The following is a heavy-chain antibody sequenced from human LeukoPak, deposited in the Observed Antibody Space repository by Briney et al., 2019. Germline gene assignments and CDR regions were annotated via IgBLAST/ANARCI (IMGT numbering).Heavy chain of an antibody. CDR2: IRYDRSKK. CDR3: AKDGLHYYDSSGYYEGFDY. V-gene: IGHV3-30*02. Sequence: GGSVRLSCTASGFTFSSYCMHWVRQAPGKGLEWVACIRYDRSKKYYAESVKGRFTITRDKSNNTVYLQMNSLRTADTPVYYCAKDGLHYYDSSGYYEGFDYWGQGTLVTVSS. CDR1: GFTFSSYC. D-gene: IGHD3-22*01. J-gene: IGHJ4*02.